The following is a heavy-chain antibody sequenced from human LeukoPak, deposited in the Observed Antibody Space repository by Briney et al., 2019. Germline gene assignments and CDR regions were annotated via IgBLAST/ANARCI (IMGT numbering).Heavy chain of an antibody. Sequence: GASVKASCKASGYTFTSYDINWVRQATGQGLEWMGWMNPNSGNTGYAQKFQGRVTMTRNTSISTAYMELSSLRSEDTAVYYCARGVGELGPGYNWFDPWGQGTLVTVSS. CDR2: MNPNSGNT. V-gene: IGHV1-8*01. CDR1: GYTFTSYD. D-gene: IGHD3-10*01. J-gene: IGHJ5*02. CDR3: ARGVGELGPGYNWFDP.